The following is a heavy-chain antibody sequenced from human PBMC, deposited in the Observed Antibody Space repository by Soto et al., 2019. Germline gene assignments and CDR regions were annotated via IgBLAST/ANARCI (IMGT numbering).Heavy chain of an antibody. Sequence: SETLSLTCAVSGVSISSYQWTWIRQPPGKGLEWIAYIYFNGNTNYNPSLRSRVTISVDTSRNQFFLKLSSVTAADTAVYYCASYNANSHYALYWGQGTLVTVSS. CDR3: ASYNANSHYALY. CDR1: GVSISSYQ. D-gene: IGHD2-8*01. V-gene: IGHV4-59*08. J-gene: IGHJ4*02. CDR2: IYFNGNT.